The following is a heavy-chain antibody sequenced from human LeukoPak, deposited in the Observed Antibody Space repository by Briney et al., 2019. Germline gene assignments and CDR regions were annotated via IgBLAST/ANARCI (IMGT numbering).Heavy chain of an antibody. D-gene: IGHD7-27*01. CDR3: ARHISKANWGSYYYYYMDV. J-gene: IGHJ6*03. Sequence: GESLKISCKGSGYSFTSYWIGWVRQMPGKGLEWMGIIYPGDSDTRYSPSFQGQVTISADKSISTAYLQWSSLKASDTAMYYCARHISKANWGSYYYYYMDVWGKGTTVTVSS. CDR2: IYPGDSDT. CDR1: GYSFTSYW. V-gene: IGHV5-51*01.